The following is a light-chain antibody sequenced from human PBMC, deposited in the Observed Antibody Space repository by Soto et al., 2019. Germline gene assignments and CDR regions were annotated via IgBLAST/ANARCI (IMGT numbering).Light chain of an antibody. CDR2: DAS. CDR3: QPRANWLVT. Sequence: EIVLTQSPATLSLSPGERATLSCRASQSVGGFLAWYQQRSGQTPRLLIYDASNRAPGIPNRFSGSGSGTDFPLTIGSLEPEDFAVYSCQPRANWLVTFGPGTKLDIK. J-gene: IGKJ3*01. CDR1: QSVGGF. V-gene: IGKV3-11*01.